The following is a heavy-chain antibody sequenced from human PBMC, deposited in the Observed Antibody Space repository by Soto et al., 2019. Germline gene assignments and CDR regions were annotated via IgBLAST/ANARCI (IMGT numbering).Heavy chain of an antibody. Sequence: SETLSLTCTVSGGSITSIDYFWSWIRQPPGKGLEWIGYIYYSGSTYYNPSLKSRLTISIDTSKNRFSLKLRSVTAADTAVYYCARAHYDVLNGHYVRHFDYWGQGTPVTVSS. J-gene: IGHJ4*02. CDR3: ARAHYDVLNGHYVRHFDY. CDR2: IYYSGST. V-gene: IGHV4-30-4*01. D-gene: IGHD3-9*01. CDR1: GGSITSIDYF.